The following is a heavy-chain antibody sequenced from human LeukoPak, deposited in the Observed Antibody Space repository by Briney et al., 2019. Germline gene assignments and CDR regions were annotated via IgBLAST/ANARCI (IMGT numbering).Heavy chain of an antibody. J-gene: IGHJ4*02. CDR3: AKRALGNTYYYDSSGYYRD. CDR1: GFTFSSYA. Sequence: GGSLRLSCAASGFTFSSYAMTWVRQAPGKGLEWVSAISGSGGSTYHADSVKGRFTISRDDSKNTLYLQMNSLRAEDTAVYYCAKRALGNTYYYDSSGYYRDWGQGTLVTVSS. CDR2: ISGSGGST. D-gene: IGHD3-22*01. V-gene: IGHV3-23*01.